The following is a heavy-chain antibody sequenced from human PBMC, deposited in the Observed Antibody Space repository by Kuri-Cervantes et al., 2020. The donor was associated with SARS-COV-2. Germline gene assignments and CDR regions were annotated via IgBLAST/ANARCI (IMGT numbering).Heavy chain of an antibody. CDR3: AREKGENYCYYYYMDV. CDR2: INPNSGGT. J-gene: IGHJ6*03. Sequence: ASVPVSYKASGYTFTGYYTHWVRQAPGQGLEWMGWINPNSGGTNYAQKFQGRVTMTRYTSISTAYMELSRLRSDDTGVYYCAREKGENYCYYYYMDVWGKGTTVTVSS. V-gene: IGHV1-2*02. CDR1: GYTFTGYY.